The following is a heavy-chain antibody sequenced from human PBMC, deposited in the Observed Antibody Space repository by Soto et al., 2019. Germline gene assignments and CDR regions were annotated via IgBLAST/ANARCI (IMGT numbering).Heavy chain of an antibody. Sequence: VSLRLSCAASGFTFSSYWMSWVRQAPGKGLEWVANIKQDGSEKYYVDSVKGRFTISRDNAKNSLYLQMNSLRAEDTAVYYCARGTYYDILTGHYTLFDYWGQGTLVTVSS. CDR3: ARGTYYDILTGHYTLFDY. CDR2: IKQDGSEK. V-gene: IGHV3-7*03. D-gene: IGHD3-9*01. J-gene: IGHJ4*02. CDR1: GFTFSSYW.